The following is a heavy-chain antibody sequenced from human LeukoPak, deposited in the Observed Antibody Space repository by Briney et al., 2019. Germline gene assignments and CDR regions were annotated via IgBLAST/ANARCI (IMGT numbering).Heavy chain of an antibody. CDR1: GASINNYY. V-gene: IGHV4-59*01. D-gene: IGHD4-23*01. Sequence: PSETLSLTCTVSGASINNYYWSWIRQPPGKGLEWIGYIFYRVNSNYNPSLKSRVTMSVDTSNNQFSLTLRSVTPADTALYYCAREFYGGNPSWIDCWGQGTLVTVSS. CDR3: AREFYGGNPSWIDC. J-gene: IGHJ4*02. CDR2: IFYRVNS.